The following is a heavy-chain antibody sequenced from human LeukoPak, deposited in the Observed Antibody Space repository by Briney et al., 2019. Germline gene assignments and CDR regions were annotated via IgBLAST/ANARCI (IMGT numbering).Heavy chain of an antibody. CDR1: GFTFSSYA. V-gene: IGHV3-30-3*01. CDR3: AREWPKGLGAFDI. D-gene: IGHD3-10*01. Sequence: PGRSLRLSCAASGFTFSSYAMHWVRQAPGKGLEWLAVISYDGSNKYYADSVKGRFTISRDNSRNTLYLQMNSLRAEDTAVYYCAREWPKGLGAFDIWGQGTMVTVSS. J-gene: IGHJ3*02. CDR2: ISYDGSNK.